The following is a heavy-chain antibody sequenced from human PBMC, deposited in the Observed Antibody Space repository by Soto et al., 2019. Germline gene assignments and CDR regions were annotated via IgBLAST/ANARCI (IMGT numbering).Heavy chain of an antibody. V-gene: IGHV1-18*01. J-gene: IGHJ6*02. Sequence: ASVKVSCKASGYTFTSYGISWVRQAPGQGLEWMGWISAYNGNTNYAQKLQGRVTMTTDTSTSTAYMELRSLRSDDTAVYYCARDVWFGHEYYSYYYGVDVWGQGTTVTVSS. CDR3: ARDVWFGHEYYSYYYGVDV. CDR1: GYTFTSYG. D-gene: IGHD3-10*01. CDR2: ISAYNGNT.